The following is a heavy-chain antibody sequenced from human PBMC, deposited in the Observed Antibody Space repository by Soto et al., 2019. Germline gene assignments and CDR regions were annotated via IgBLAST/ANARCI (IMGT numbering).Heavy chain of an antibody. CDR1: GGSISSYY. CDR3: ARVGRETYYYDSSGYSNAFDI. V-gene: IGHV4-59*01. CDR2: IYYSGST. D-gene: IGHD3-22*01. J-gene: IGHJ3*02. Sequence: PSETLSLTCTVSGGSISSYYWSWIRQPPGKGLEWIGYIYYSGSTNYNPSLKSRVTISVDTSKNQFSLKLSSVTAADTAVYYCARVGRETYYYDSSGYSNAFDIWGQGTMVTVSS.